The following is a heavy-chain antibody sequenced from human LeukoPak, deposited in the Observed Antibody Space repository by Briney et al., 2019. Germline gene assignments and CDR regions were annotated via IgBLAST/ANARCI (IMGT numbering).Heavy chain of an antibody. V-gene: IGHV4-59*12. J-gene: IGHJ5*02. D-gene: IGHD3-3*01. CDR1: GGSISSYY. Sequence: TSETLSLTCTVSGGSISSYYWSWIRQPPGKGLEWIGYIDYSGSANYNPSLKSRVTISMDTSKNQFSLKLSSVTAADTAVYYCARDLGDFWSGSNNWFDPWGQGTLVTVSS. CDR2: IDYSGSA. CDR3: ARDLGDFWSGSNNWFDP.